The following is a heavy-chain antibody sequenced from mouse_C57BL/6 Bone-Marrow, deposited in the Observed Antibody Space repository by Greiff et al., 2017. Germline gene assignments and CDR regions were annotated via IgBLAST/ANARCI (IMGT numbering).Heavy chain of an antibody. J-gene: IGHJ4*01. V-gene: IGHV1-15*01. CDR1: GYTFTDYE. CDR3: TEVTVVAYYYAMDY. CDR2: IDPETGGT. D-gene: IGHD1-1*01. Sequence: QVQLQQPGAELVRPGASVTLSCKASGYTFTDYEMHWVKQTPVHGLEWIGAIDPETGGTAYNQKFKGKAILTADKSSSTAYMELRSLTSEDSAVYYCTEVTVVAYYYAMDYWGQGTSVTVSS.